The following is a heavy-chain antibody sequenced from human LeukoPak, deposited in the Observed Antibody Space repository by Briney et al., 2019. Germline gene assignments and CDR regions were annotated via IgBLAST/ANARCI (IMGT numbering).Heavy chain of an antibody. Sequence: SETLSLTCAVYGGPFSGYYWSWIRQPPGKGLEWIGEINHSGSTNYNPSLKSRVTISVDTSKNQFSLKLSSVTAADTAVYYCARRRAAGLYYYGSGSQTFDYWGQGTLVIVSS. CDR1: GGPFSGYY. J-gene: IGHJ4*02. V-gene: IGHV4-34*01. D-gene: IGHD3-10*01. CDR3: ARRRAAGLYYYGSGSQTFDY. CDR2: INHSGST.